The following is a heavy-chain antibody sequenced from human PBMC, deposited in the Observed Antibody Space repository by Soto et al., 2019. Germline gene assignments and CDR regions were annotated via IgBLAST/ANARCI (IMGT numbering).Heavy chain of an antibody. CDR3: AKDLTATTVTKFDY. D-gene: IGHD4-4*01. Sequence: QPGGSLRLSCAASGFTFSSYAMNWVRQAAGKGLEWVSGISGSGISTYYAESVTGRFIVSRDNSKNTLYLQMSGLRAEDTAVYYCAKDLTATTVTKFDYWGQGIQVTVSS. J-gene: IGHJ4*02. V-gene: IGHV3-23*01. CDR1: GFTFSSYA. CDR2: ISGSGIST.